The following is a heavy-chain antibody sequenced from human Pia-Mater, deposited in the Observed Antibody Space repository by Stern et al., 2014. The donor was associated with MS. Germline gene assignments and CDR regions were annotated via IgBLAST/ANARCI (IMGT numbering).Heavy chain of an antibody. CDR1: GFTFSSYS. V-gene: IGHV3-48*02. CDR3: ARDRRYYDSSGYPNWFDP. Sequence: EVQLVESGGGLVQPGGSLRLSCAASGFTFSSYSMNWVRQAPGKGLEWVSYISRSSSTIYYADSVKGRFTISRDTAKNSPYLHINSLRDEDTAVYYCARDRRYYDSSGYPNWFDPWGQGTLVTVSS. CDR2: ISRSSSTI. D-gene: IGHD3-22*01. J-gene: IGHJ5*02.